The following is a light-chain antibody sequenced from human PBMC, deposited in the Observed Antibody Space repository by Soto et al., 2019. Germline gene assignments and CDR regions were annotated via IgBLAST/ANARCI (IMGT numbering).Light chain of an antibody. CDR2: SNN. V-gene: IGLV1-44*01. J-gene: IGLJ7*01. Sequence: QAVVTQPPSASGTPGQRVTISCSGSSSNIGSNTVNWYQQLPGTAPKLLIYSNNQRPSGVPDRFSGSKSGTSASLAISGLQSEDEADYYCAAWDDSLGAVFGGGTQLTVL. CDR3: AAWDDSLGAV. CDR1: SSNIGSNT.